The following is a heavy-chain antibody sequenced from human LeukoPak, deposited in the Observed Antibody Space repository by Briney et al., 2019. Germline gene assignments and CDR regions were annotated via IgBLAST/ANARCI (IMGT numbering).Heavy chain of an antibody. J-gene: IGHJ4*02. Sequence: GASVKVSCKASGYTFTSYGISWVRQAPGQGLEWMGWISAYNGNTNYAQKLQGRVTMTTDTSTSTAYMELRSVRSDDTAVYYCARDSGLSGGSWPLDYWGQGTLVTVSS. V-gene: IGHV1-18*01. CDR2: ISAYNGNT. CDR3: ARDSGLSGGSWPLDY. D-gene: IGHD2-15*01. CDR1: GYTFTSYG.